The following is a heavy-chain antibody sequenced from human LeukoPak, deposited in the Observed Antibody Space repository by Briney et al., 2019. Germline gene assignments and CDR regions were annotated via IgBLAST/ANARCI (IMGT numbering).Heavy chain of an antibody. V-gene: IGHV4-39*07. D-gene: IGHD1-26*01. CDR1: GGSISSSNYY. CDR2: VYYSGNT. J-gene: IGHJ5*02. CDR3: ARGQGATVPQVGKNWFDP. Sequence: PSETLSLTCTVSGGSISSSNYYWGWIRQPPGKGLECIGSVYYSGNTYYNPSLKSRVTISVDTSKNQFSLKRSSVTAADTAVYYCARGQGATVPQVGKNWFDPWGQGTRVTVSS.